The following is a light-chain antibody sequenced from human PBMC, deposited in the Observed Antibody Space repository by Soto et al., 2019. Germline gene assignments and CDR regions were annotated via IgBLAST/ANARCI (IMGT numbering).Light chain of an antibody. J-gene: IGKJ3*01. V-gene: IGKV1-5*03. CDR1: QSISSW. Sequence: DIQMNQSPSTLYASVGDRVTITCRASQSISSWLAWYQQKPGKAPKLLIYKASSLESGVPSRFSGSGSGTEFTLTISSLQPDDFATYYCQQYNSYLFTFGPGTKVDIK. CDR3: QQYNSYLFT. CDR2: KAS.